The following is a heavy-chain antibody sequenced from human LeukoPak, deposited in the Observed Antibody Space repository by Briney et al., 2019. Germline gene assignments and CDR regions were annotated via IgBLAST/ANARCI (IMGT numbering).Heavy chain of an antibody. CDR3: AYRRDTTYYHYRYWFAP. CDR1: GFSLSTSGVG. Sequence: SGPTLVNPTQTLTLTCTFSGFSLSTSGVGVGWFRQPPGKAPEWLALINWNDEKVYSPSLQRRLTITKDTSNNQVTLTLTNVDPVDTATYYCAYRRDTTYYHYRYWFAPWGQGTLVTVSS. J-gene: IGHJ5*02. D-gene: IGHD2/OR15-2a*01. V-gene: IGHV2-5*01. CDR2: INWNDEK.